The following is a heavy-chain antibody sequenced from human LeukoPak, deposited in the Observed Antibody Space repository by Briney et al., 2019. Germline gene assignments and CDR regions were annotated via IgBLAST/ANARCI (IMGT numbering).Heavy chain of an antibody. CDR1: GGTFSSYA. CDR3: ARDGIFGVVPWGWFDP. V-gene: IGHV1-69*05. J-gene: IGHJ5*02. D-gene: IGHD3-3*01. CDR2: IIPIFGTA. Sequence: AASVKVSCKASGGTFSSYAISWVRQAPGQGLEWMGGIIPIFGTANYAQKFQGRVTITTDESTSTAYMELSSLRSEDTAVYYCARDGIFGVVPWGWFDPWGQGTLVTVSS.